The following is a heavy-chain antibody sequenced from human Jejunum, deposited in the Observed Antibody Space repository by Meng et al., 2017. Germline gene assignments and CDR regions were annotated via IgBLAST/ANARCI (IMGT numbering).Heavy chain of an antibody. Sequence: GSLRLSCTVSGGSVSSSWSWIRQPPGKGLEWIGHIYYSGNTNYNPSLKSRVTISVDTSKNQFSLKLSSVTAADTAVYFCARDRRDSSGWFYFDYWAQGTLVTVSS. CDR1: GGSVSSS. CDR2: IYYSGNT. J-gene: IGHJ4*02. V-gene: IGHV4-59*02. D-gene: IGHD6-19*01. CDR3: ARDRRDSSGWFYFDY.